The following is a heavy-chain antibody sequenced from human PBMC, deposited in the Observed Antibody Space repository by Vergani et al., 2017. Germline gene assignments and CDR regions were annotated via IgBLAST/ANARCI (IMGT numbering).Heavy chain of an antibody. J-gene: IGHJ4*02. CDR2: INTNTGNP. CDR1: GYTFTSYA. D-gene: IGHD3-3*01. CDR3: ARAYDFWSGLFGKLREDYFDY. V-gene: IGHV7-4-1*02. Sequence: QVQLVQSGSELKKPGASVKVSCKASGYTFTSYAMNWVRQAPGQGLEWMGWINTNTGNPTYAQGFTGRFVFSLDTSVSTAYLQISSLKAEDTAVYYCARAYDFWSGLFGKLREDYFDYWGQGTLVTVSS.